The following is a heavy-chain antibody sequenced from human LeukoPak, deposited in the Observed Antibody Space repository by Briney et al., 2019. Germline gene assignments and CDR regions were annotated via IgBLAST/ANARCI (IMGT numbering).Heavy chain of an antibody. J-gene: IGHJ6*03. CDR1: GFIFSSYA. D-gene: IGHD3-16*01. V-gene: IGHV3-30*10. Sequence: GGSLRLSCAASGFIFSSYAMHWVRQAPGKGLEWVAILSYDGNNKYYTDSVKGRFTISRDNSKNALYLQMNSLRAEDTAVYYCARDKDYVRYYYMDVWGKGTTVTVSS. CDR3: ARDKDYVRYYYMDV. CDR2: LSYDGNNK.